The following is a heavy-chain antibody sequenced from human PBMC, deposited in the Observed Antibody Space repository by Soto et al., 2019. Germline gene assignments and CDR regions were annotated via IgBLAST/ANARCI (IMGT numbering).Heavy chain of an antibody. Sequence: QVQLVQSGAEVKKPGASVKVSCKASGYTFTSYYMRWVRQAPGQGLEWMGIINPSGGSTSYAQKFQGRVTMTRDTSTSTVYMELSSLRSEDTAVYYCARDYYDSSGYSDAFDIWGQGTMVTVSS. CDR2: INPSGGST. CDR1: GYTFTSYY. D-gene: IGHD3-22*01. J-gene: IGHJ3*02. CDR3: ARDYYDSSGYSDAFDI. V-gene: IGHV1-46*01.